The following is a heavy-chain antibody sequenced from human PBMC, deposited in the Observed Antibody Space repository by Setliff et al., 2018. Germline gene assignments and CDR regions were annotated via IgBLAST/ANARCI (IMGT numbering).Heavy chain of an antibody. CDR1: GFTFSDYY. D-gene: IGHD5-12*01. J-gene: IGHJ6*03. CDR3: ARDLAEATGYYYYMDV. CDR2: ISSSSSYT. V-gene: IGHV3-11*05. Sequence: GGSLRLSCAASGFTFSDYYMSWIRQAPGKGLEWVSYISSSSSYTNYADSVKGRFTISRDNAKNSLYLQMNSLRAEDTAVYYCARDLAEATGYYYYMDVWGKGTTVTVS.